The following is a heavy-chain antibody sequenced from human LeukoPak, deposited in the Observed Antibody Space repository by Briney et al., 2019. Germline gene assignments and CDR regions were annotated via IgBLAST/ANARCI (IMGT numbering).Heavy chain of an antibody. CDR1: GGSISSTGYY. D-gene: IGHD6-19*01. J-gene: IGHJ5*02. CDR3: ARQLRSASDPKINWFDP. CDR2: IYYSGGT. Sequence: SETLSLTCTVSGGSISSTGYYWGWIRQPPGKGLEWIGSIYYSGGTYYNPSLKSRVTISVDTSKNQFSLGLSSVTAADTAVYYCARQLRSASDPKINWFDPWDQGTLVSVSS. V-gene: IGHV4-39*01.